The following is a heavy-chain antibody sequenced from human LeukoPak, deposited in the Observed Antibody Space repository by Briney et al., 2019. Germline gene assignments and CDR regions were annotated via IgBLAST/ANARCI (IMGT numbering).Heavy chain of an antibody. J-gene: IGHJ6*03. CDR3: AKGDSSYYYYMDV. CDR2: IHKSDGST. Sequence: GGSLRLSCAASGFTFSSYGMSWVRQAPGKGLEWVSLIHKSDGSTYYADSVKGRFTISRDNSKNTLYLQMNSLRAEDTAVYYCAKGDSSYYYYMDVWGKGTTVTVSS. CDR1: GFTFSSYG. D-gene: IGHD2-2*01. V-gene: IGHV3-23*01.